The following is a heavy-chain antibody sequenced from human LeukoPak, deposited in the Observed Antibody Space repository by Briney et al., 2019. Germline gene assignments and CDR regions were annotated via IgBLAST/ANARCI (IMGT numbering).Heavy chain of an antibody. CDR1: GITLSNYG. J-gene: IGHJ4*02. CDR2: ISGSGGGA. V-gene: IGHV3-23*01. CDR3: AKRGVVIRVFLVGFHKEAYYFDS. Sequence: LGGSLGLSCAVFGITLSNYGMSWVRQAPGKGLEWVAGISGSGGGAQYADSVKGRFTISRDNAKNRLYLHMNSLRAEDTAMYFCAKRGVVIRVFLVGFHKEAYYFDSWGQGVLVTVSS. D-gene: IGHD3-10*01.